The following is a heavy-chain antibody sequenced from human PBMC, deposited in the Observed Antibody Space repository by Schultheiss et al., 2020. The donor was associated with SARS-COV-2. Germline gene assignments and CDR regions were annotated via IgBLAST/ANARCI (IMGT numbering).Heavy chain of an antibody. V-gene: IGHV3-48*02. Sequence: GESLKISCAASGFTFSSYSMNWVRQAPGKGLEWVSYISSSSSTIYYADSVKGRFTISRDNAKNSLYLQMNSLRDEDTAVYYCASASDDYGGNDNWFDPWGQGTLVTVSS. CDR2: ISSSSSTI. D-gene: IGHD4-23*01. CDR1: GFTFSSYS. CDR3: ASASDDYGGNDNWFDP. J-gene: IGHJ5*02.